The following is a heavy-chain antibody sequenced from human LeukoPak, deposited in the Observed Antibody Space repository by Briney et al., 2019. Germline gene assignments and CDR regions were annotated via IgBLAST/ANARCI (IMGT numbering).Heavy chain of an antibody. D-gene: IGHD3-10*01. V-gene: IGHV4-4*07. J-gene: IGHJ4*02. CDR2: IYTSGST. CDR1: GGSISSYY. Sequence: SETLSLTCTVSGGSISSYYWSWIRQPAGKGLEWIGRIYTSGSTNYNPSLKSRVTMSVDTSKNQFSLTLSSVTAADTAVYYCARGSGSGSYYNGFDYWGQGTLVTVSS. CDR3: ARGSGSGSYYNGFDY.